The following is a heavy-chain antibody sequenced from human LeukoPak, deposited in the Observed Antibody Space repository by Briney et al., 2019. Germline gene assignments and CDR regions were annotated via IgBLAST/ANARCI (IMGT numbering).Heavy chain of an antibody. Sequence: ASVKVSCKASGYTFSSHGISWVRQAPGQGLEWMGWNTTYNGNTNHALKLQDRLTMTTDTSTSTAYMELRSLTSDDTAVYYCARSPYSSSSYNYMDVWGKGTTVTVSS. D-gene: IGHD6-6*01. V-gene: IGHV1-18*01. CDR1: GYTFSSHG. CDR2: NTTYNGNT. CDR3: ARSPYSSSSYNYMDV. J-gene: IGHJ6*03.